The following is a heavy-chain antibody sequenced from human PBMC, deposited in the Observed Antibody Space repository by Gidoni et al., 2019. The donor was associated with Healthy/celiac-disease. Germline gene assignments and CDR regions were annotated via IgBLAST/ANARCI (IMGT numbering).Heavy chain of an antibody. CDR1: GRSISSSNW. CDR3: ARDLIAVQGAFDY. Sequence: QVQLQESGPGLVKPSGTLSLTCAVSGRSISSSNWWSWVRQPPGKGLEWIGEIYHRGSTNYNPSLKSRVTISVDKSKNQFSLKLSSVIAADTAVYYCARDLIAVQGAFDYWGQGTLVTVSS. D-gene: IGHD3-10*01. CDR2: IYHRGST. V-gene: IGHV4-4*02. J-gene: IGHJ4*02.